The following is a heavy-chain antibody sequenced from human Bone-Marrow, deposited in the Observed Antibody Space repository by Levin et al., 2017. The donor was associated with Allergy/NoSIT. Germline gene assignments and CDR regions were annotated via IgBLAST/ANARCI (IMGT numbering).Heavy chain of an antibody. V-gene: IGHV3-23*01. J-gene: IGHJ5*02. Sequence: LSGGSLRLSCAASGFTFSRYAMSWVRQAPGKGLEWVSAISANGDSTYYADSVKGRFTYYADSVKGRFTISRDTSKNTLYLEMNSLRAEDTAVYYCALSPAYCGGDCHGNWLDPWGQGTLVSVSS. CDR1: GFTFSRYA. CDR2: ISANGDST. D-gene: IGHD2-21*01. CDR3: ALSPAYCGGDCHGNWLDP.